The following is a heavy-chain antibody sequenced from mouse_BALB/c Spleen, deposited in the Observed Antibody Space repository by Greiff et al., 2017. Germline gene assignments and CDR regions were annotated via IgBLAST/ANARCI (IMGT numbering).Heavy chain of an antibody. CDR1: GYSITSDYA. CDR3: ARWELAWFDY. Sequence: EVKLQESGPGLVKPSQSLSLTCTVTGYSITSDYAWNWIRQFPGNKLELVCYVSYSGSTSYNPSLQSRISITRDTSKNQFFLQLNSVTTEDTATYYCARWELAWFDYWGQGTLVTVSA. J-gene: IGHJ3*01. CDR2: VSYSGST. V-gene: IGHV3-2*02. D-gene: IGHD4-1*01.